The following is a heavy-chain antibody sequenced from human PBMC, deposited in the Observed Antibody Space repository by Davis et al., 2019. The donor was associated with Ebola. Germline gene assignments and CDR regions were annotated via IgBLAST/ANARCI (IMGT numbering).Heavy chain of an antibody. V-gene: IGHV3-48*04. CDR1: GFTFSSYS. CDR2: ISSSDSTI. Sequence: GGSLRLSCAASGFTFSSYSMNWVRQAPGKGLEWVSYISSSDSTIYYADSVKGRFTISRDNAKNSLYLQMNSLRAEDTAVYYCARNYDFWSGLVSYGMDVWGQGTTVTVSS. J-gene: IGHJ6*02. CDR3: ARNYDFWSGLVSYGMDV. D-gene: IGHD3-3*01.